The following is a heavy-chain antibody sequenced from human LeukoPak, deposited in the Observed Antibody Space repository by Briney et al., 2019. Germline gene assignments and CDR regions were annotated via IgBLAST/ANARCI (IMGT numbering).Heavy chain of an antibody. CDR1: GYTFTTYA. Sequence: ASVKVSCKTSGYTFTTYAISWVRQAPGQRLEWMGWINAGNGNTKYSQEFQGRVTITRDTSASTAYMELSSLRSEDMAVYYCAREYYYDSSGYAGFFDYWGQGTLVTVSS. D-gene: IGHD3-22*01. CDR3: AREYYYDSSGYAGFFDY. V-gene: IGHV1-3*03. J-gene: IGHJ4*02. CDR2: INAGNGNT.